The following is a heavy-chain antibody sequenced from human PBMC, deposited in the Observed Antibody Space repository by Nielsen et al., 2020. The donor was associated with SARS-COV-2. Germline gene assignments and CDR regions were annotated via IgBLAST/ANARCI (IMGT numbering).Heavy chain of an antibody. Sequence: GGSLRLSCAASGFTFSTYWMHWVRQAPGKGLVWVSSISGSGGSTYYADYVKGRFTISRDNPQNTLYLQMNSLRAEDTAEYYCTKEGRAFDWFYFDYWGQGSLVTVSS. CDR2: ISGSGGST. D-gene: IGHD3-9*01. V-gene: IGHV3-23*01. CDR3: TKEGRAFDWFYFDY. J-gene: IGHJ4*02. CDR1: GFTFSTYW.